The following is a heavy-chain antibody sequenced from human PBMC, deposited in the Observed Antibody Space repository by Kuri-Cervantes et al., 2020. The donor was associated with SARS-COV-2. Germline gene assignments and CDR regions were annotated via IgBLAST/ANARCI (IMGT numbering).Heavy chain of an antibody. J-gene: IGHJ3*02. CDR2: IYYSGST. CDR3: ARVRIFGVPGFAFDI. V-gene: IGHV4-59*01. D-gene: IGHD3-3*01. Sequence: ESLKISCTVSGGSISSYYWSWIRQPPGKGLEWIGYIYYSGSTNYNPSLKSRVTISVDTSKNQFSLKLSSVTAADTAVYYCARVRIFGVPGFAFDIWGQGTMVTV. CDR1: GGSISSYY.